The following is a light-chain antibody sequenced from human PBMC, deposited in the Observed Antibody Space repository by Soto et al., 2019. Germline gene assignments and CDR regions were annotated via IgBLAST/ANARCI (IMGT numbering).Light chain of an antibody. V-gene: IGKV3-15*01. CDR2: GAS. CDR3: QQYNNWLWT. CDR1: QSVSSN. J-gene: IGKJ1*01. Sequence: EIVMTQSPATLSVSPGERATLSCRASQSVSSNLAWYQQKPGQAPRLLIYGASTRATCIPARFSGSVSGTEFTLTLSSLQSEDFAFYYCQQYNNWLWTFGQGTKVEIK.